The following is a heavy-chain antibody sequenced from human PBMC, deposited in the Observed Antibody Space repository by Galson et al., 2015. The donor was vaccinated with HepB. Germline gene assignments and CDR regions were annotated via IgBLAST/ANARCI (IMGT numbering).Heavy chain of an antibody. CDR2: IYYSGST. CDR1: GGSISSGGYY. D-gene: IGHD3-16*02. CDR3: ARGRGFGGVIVRKLFDY. J-gene: IGHJ4*02. V-gene: IGHV4-31*03. Sequence: TLSLTCTVSGGSISSGGYYWSWIRQHPGKGLEWIGYIYYSGSTYYNPSLKSRVTISVDTSKNQFSLKLSSVTAAGTAVYYCARGRGFGGVIVRKLFDYWGQGTLVTVSS.